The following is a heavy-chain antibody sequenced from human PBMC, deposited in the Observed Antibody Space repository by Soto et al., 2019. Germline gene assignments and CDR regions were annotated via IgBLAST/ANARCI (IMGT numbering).Heavy chain of an antibody. CDR3: ARKSSGSYPDY. CDR2: ISFDGSNK. Sequence: GGSLRLSGAASGFTFSNSGIHWVRQAPDKGLEWVAFISFDGSNKNYADSVKGRFTISRDNSKNTLYLQMISLRSEDTAVYYCARKSSGSYPDYWGQGTLVTVSS. D-gene: IGHD1-26*01. J-gene: IGHJ4*02. CDR1: GFTFSNSG. V-gene: IGHV3-30*03.